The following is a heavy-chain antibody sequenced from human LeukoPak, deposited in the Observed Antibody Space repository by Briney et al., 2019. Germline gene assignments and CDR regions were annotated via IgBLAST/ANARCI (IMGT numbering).Heavy chain of an antibody. V-gene: IGHV1-24*01. CDR2: FDPKDGDT. Sequence: ASVKVSCKVSGYTLTELSVHWVRQAPGKGLEWMGNFDPKDGDTIYAQRFQGRVTMTEDTSTHTAYMELSSLRSEDTAVYYCARAAVKLDYWGQGTLVTVSS. D-gene: IGHD4-23*01. J-gene: IGHJ4*02. CDR1: GYTLTELS. CDR3: ARAAVKLDY.